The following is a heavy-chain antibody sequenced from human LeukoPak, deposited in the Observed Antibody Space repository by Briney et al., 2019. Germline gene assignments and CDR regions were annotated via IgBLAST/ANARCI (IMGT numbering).Heavy chain of an antibody. Sequence: GGSLRLSCAASGFTFSSYSMNWVRQAPGKGLEWVSSISSSSSYIYYADSVKGRFTISRDNAKNSLYLQMNSLRAEDTAVYYCARDRNYYGSGSYGYFDYWGQGTLVTVSS. V-gene: IGHV3-21*01. D-gene: IGHD3-10*01. CDR1: GFTFSSYS. J-gene: IGHJ4*02. CDR2: ISSSSSYI. CDR3: ARDRNYYGSGSYGYFDY.